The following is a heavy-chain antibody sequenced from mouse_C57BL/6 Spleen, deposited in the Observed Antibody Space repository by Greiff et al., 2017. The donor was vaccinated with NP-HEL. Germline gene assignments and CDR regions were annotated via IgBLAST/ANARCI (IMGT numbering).Heavy chain of an antibody. V-gene: IGHV1-52*01. Sequence: QVQLQQPGAELVRPGSSVKLSCKASGYTFTSYWMHWVKQRPIQGLEWIGNIDPSDSENPYNQKFKDKATLPVDKSSSTAYMQHSSLTSEDSAVYYGAREGELVRFAYWGQGTLVTVSA. J-gene: IGHJ3*01. CDR2: IDPSDSEN. CDR1: GYTFTSYW. D-gene: IGHD4-1*01. CDR3: AREGELVRFAY.